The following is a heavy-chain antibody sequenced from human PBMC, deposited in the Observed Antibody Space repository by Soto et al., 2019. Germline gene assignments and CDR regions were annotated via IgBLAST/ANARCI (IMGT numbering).Heavy chain of an antibody. J-gene: IGHJ5*01. CDR1: GFSLSTHGVG. CDR2: IYWDDDK. V-gene: IGHV2-5*02. Sequence: QITLKESGPTLVKPTQTLTLTCTFSGFSLSTHGVGVGWVRQPAGKALEWLALIYWDDDKRYSASLNSRLTITKDTSKNQVFLTMTNMDPVDTATYYCAHAMLFCTGGSGSTWFDSWGQGTLVTVSS. D-gene: IGHD2-8*02. CDR3: AHAMLFCTGGSGSTWFDS.